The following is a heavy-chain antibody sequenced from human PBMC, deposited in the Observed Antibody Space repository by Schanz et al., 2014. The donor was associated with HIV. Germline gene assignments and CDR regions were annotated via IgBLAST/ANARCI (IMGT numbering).Heavy chain of an antibody. CDR3: AKDLYGDYVNDY. CDR2: ISYDGSNK. V-gene: IGHV3-30-3*01. Sequence: VQLLESGGQLVQPGGSLRVSCAVSGFTFSSYAMHWVRQAPGKGLEWVAVISYDGSNKYYADSVKGRFTISRDNSKNTLYLQMNSLRAEDTAVYYCAKDLYGDYVNDYWGQGTPISVSS. J-gene: IGHJ4*02. CDR1: GFTFSSYA. D-gene: IGHD4-17*01.